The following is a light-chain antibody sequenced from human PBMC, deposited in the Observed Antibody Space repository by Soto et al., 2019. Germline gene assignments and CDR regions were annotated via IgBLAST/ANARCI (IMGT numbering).Light chain of an antibody. CDR3: SSYTSSSTLYV. V-gene: IGLV2-14*01. J-gene: IGLJ1*01. CDR1: SSDVGGYNY. Sequence: QSVLTQPASVSGSPGQSITISCTGTSSDVGGYNYVSWYQQHPGKAPKLMIYDVSNRPSGVSNRFSGSKSGNTASLTISGLQCEDEADYYCSSYTSSSTLYVFGTGTKVTVL. CDR2: DVS.